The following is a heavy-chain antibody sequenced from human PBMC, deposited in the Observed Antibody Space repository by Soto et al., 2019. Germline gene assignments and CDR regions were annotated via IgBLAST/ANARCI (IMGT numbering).Heavy chain of an antibody. D-gene: IGHD6-19*01. CDR3: AKGSPQSAFDY. Sequence: GGALRLSCKASGFPFSNNHVNWVRQAQGKGLEWISYISSTYEIWYADSVKGRFTISRDNSKNTLYLQMNSLSAEYTAVYYGAKGSPQSAFDYWGQGTLVTVSS. CDR1: GFPFSNNH. J-gene: IGHJ4*02. CDR2: ISSTYEI. V-gene: IGHV3-48*01.